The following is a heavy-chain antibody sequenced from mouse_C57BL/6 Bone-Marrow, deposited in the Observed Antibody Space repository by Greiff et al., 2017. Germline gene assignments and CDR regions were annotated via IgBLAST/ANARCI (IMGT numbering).Heavy chain of an antibody. CDR3: ARPYSNYEGPFAY. V-gene: IGHV5-6*02. J-gene: IGHJ3*01. CDR2: ISSGGSYT. D-gene: IGHD2-5*01. Sequence: DVMLVESGGDLVKPGGSLKLSCAASGFTFSSYGMSWVRQTPDKRLEWVATISSGGSYTYYPDSVKGRFTISRDNAKNTLYLQMSSLKSEDTAMYYCARPYSNYEGPFAYWGQGTLVTVSA. CDR1: GFTFSSYG.